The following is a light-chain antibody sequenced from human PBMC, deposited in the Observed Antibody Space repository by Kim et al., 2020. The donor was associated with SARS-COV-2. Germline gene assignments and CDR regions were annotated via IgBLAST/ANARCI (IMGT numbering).Light chain of an antibody. CDR3: QSYDSSSPWV. CDR2: ENN. J-gene: IGLJ3*02. CDR1: SSSIASYC. Sequence: KAVTSACTRGSSSIASYCVQCYQQRPGRAPTTVIYENNQGPSGVPDRCSGSIDSSSNSASLSISGLKTEDEDDYYCQSYDSSSPWVFGGGTQLTVL. V-gene: IGLV6-57*03.